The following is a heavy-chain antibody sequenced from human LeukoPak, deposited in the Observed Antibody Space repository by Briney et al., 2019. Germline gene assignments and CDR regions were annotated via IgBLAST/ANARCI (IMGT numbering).Heavy chain of an antibody. CDR3: ARASTLILPNFDY. CDR1: GGSISSYY. V-gene: IGHV4-59*01. J-gene: IGHJ4*02. CDR2: IYYSGST. Sequence: PSETLSLTCTVSGGSISSYYWSWIRQPPGKGLEWIGYIYYSGSTNYNPSLKSRVTISVDTSKNQFSLKLSSVTAADMAVYYCARASTLILPNFDYWGQGTLVTVSS.